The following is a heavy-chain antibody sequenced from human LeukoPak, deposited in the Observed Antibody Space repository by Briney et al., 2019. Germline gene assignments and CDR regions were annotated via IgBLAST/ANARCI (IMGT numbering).Heavy chain of an antibody. D-gene: IGHD3-3*01. CDR3: ARIYEHYNWFDP. CDR1: GFTFSSYA. Sequence: PGGSLRLSCAASGFTFSSYAMHWVRQAPGKGLEWVAVISYDGSNKYYADSVKGRFTISRDNSKNTLYLQMNSLRAEDTAVYYCARIYEHYNWFDPWGQGTLVTVSS. J-gene: IGHJ5*02. CDR2: ISYDGSNK. V-gene: IGHV3-30*04.